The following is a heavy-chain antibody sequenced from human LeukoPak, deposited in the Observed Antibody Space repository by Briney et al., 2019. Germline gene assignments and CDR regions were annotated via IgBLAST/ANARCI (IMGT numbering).Heavy chain of an antibody. D-gene: IGHD6-19*01. CDR2: ISSSSSYI. Sequence: GGSLTLSCAASGFTFSSYSMNWVRQAPGKGLEWVSSISSSSSYIYYADSVKGRFTISRDNAKNSLYLQMNSLRAEDTAVYYCARGPYSSGCPHDYWGQGTLVTVSS. CDR1: GFTFSSYS. CDR3: ARGPYSSGCPHDY. J-gene: IGHJ4*02. V-gene: IGHV3-21*01.